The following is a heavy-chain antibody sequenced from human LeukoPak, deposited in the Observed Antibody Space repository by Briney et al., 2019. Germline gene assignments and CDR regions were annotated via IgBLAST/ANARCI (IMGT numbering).Heavy chain of an antibody. CDR3: AKGTVVVVRTTVIDY. J-gene: IGHJ4*02. CDR1: GYTFTSYD. V-gene: IGHV1-8*03. CDR2: MNPNSGNT. D-gene: IGHD3-22*01. Sequence: ASVKVSCKASGYTFTSYDINWVRQATGQGLEWMGWMNPNSGNTGYAQKFQGRVTITRNTSISTAYMELSSLRSEDTAVYYCAKGTVVVVRTTVIDYWGQGTLVTVSS.